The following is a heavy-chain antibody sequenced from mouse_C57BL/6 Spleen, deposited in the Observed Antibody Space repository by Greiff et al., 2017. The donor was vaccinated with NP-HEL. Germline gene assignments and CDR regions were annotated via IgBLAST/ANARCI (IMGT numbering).Heavy chain of an antibody. CDR3: ARGYYEV. CDR1: GYTFTDYY. J-gene: IGHJ1*03. CDR2: IYPGSGNP. V-gene: IGHV1-76*01. Sequence: QVQLKQSGAELVRPGASVKLSCKASGYTFTDYYINWVKQRPGHGLEWIARIYPGSGNPYYNEKFKGKATLTAEKSSSTAYMQLSSLTSEDSAVYFCARGYYEVWGTGTTVTVSS.